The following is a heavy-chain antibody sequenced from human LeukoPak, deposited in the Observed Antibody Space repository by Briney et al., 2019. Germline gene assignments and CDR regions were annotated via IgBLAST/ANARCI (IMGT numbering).Heavy chain of an antibody. CDR3: ARGQGGNYYLNYFDY. CDR2: IYYSGST. CDR1: GRSISCSSCY. D-gene: IGHD1-26*01. Sequence: SETLSLTCTVSGRSISCSSCYWAWIRQPPGKGLEWLGSIYYSGSTSYNPSLRSRVTISVDTSRNQFSLRLTSVTAADTAVYYCARGQGGNYYLNYFDYWGQGALVTVSS. V-gene: IGHV4-39*07. J-gene: IGHJ4*02.